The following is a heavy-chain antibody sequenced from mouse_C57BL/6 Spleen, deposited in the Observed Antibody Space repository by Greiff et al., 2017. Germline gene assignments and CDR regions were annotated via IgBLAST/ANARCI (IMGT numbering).Heavy chain of an antibody. V-gene: IGHV5-16*01. CDR1: GFTFSDYY. D-gene: IGHD2-4*01. J-gene: IGHJ4*01. Sequence: EVKLVESEGGLVQPGSSMKLSCTASGFTFSDYYMAWVRQVPEKGLEWVANINYDGSSTYYLDSLKSRFIISRDNAKNILYLQMSSLKSEDTATYYCARAYYDYEYYAMDYWGQGTSVTVSS. CDR2: INYDGSST. CDR3: ARAYYDYEYYAMDY.